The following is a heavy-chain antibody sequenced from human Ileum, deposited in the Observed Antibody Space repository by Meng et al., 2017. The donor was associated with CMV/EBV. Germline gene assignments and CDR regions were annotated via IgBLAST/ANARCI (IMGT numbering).Heavy chain of an antibody. CDR3: ARGYYYFDY. D-gene: IGHD3-22*01. Sequence: QGRLVQSGAGEKRPGASVKVPCKPSGFTFTAYYLHWVRQAPGQGLEWMGWINSGGTNYAQKFQGRVTMTRDTSITPAYMELSSLRSDDTAVYFCARGYYYFDYWGQGTLVTVSS. CDR2: INSGGT. J-gene: IGHJ4*02. CDR1: GFTFTAYY. V-gene: IGHV1-2*02.